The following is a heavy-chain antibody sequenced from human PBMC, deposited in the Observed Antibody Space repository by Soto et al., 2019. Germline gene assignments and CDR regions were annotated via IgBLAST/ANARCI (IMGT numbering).Heavy chain of an antibody. D-gene: IGHD6-25*01. CDR2: IYYSGST. Sequence: SETLSLTCTVSGDSVRNTNYYWSWIRQPPGKGLEWIANIYYSGSTFYNPSLKSRVTISLDTSQNQFSLKLRSVTAADTAVYYFARHEAGWYFDSRGQGTLVTVSS. J-gene: IGHJ4*02. CDR1: GDSVRNTNYY. CDR3: ARHEAGWYFDS. V-gene: IGHV4-39*01.